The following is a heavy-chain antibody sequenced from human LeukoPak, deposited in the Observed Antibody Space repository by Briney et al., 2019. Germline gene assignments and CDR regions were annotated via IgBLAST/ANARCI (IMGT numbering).Heavy chain of an antibody. J-gene: IGHJ4*02. CDR3: ARGNLRGYSYGYDLDY. D-gene: IGHD5-18*01. V-gene: IGHV3-30-3*01. CDR2: ISYDGSNK. CDR1: GFTFSSYA. Sequence: PGGSLRLSCAASGFTFSSYAMHWVRQAPGKGLEWVAVISYDGSNKYYADSVKGRFTISRDNSKNTLYLQVNSLRAEDTAVYYCARGNLRGYSYGYDLDYWGQGTLVTVSS.